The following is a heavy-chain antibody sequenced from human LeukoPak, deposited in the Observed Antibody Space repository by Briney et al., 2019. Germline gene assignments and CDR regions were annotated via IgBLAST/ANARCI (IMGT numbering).Heavy chain of an antibody. V-gene: IGHV4-59*08. CDR2: MYYSGST. Sequence: SETLSLTCTVSGGSISSYYWNWVRQPPGKGLEWIGYMYYSGSTNYNPSLKSRVTISVDTSKNQFSLKLSSVTAADTAVYYCARRPGGAAVAVPYFDYWGQGTLVTVSS. J-gene: IGHJ4*02. CDR1: GGSISSYY. CDR3: ARRPGGAAVAVPYFDY. D-gene: IGHD6-19*01.